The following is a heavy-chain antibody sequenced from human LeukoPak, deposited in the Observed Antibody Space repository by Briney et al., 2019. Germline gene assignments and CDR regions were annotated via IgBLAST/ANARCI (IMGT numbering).Heavy chain of an antibody. J-gene: IGHJ4*02. CDR2: TYPGDSDT. V-gene: IGHV5-51*01. CDR1: GYSFTSYW. CDR3: VRSTTWIFDY. Sequence: GESLKISCKGSGYSFTSYWIGWVRQMPGKGLEWMGITYPGDSDTKYSPSFQGQVTISADKSISTAYLQWSSLKASDTAMYYCVRSTTWIFDYWGQGTLVTVSS. D-gene: IGHD1-1*01.